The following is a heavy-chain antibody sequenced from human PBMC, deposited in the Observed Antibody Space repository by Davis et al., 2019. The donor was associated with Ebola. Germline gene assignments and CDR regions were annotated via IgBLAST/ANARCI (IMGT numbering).Heavy chain of an antibody. CDR3: AGVVVRDYYYGMDV. V-gene: IGHV1-8*01. J-gene: IGHJ6*02. CDR2: MNPNSGNT. D-gene: IGHD2-15*01. Sequence: ASVKVSCKASGYTFSSYDIIWVRQATGHGLEWMGWMNPNSGNTGYARKLQGRVTMTRNTSISTASMELSSLSAEDTAVYYWAGVVVRDYYYGMDVWGQGTTVTVSS. CDR1: GYTFSSYD.